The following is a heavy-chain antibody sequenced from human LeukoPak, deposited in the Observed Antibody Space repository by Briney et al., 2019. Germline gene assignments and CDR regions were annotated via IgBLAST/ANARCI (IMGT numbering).Heavy chain of an antibody. CDR2: ISSSSSYI. D-gene: IGHD6-13*01. CDR1: GFMFSDYW. Sequence: PGGSLRLSCAASGFMFSDYWMSWVRQAPGKGLEWVSSISSSSSYIYYADSVKGRFTISRDNAKNSLYLQMNSLRAEDTAVYYCARDWRGIAAAGTDYYYGMDVWGQGTTVTVSS. J-gene: IGHJ6*02. V-gene: IGHV3-21*01. CDR3: ARDWRGIAAAGTDYYYGMDV.